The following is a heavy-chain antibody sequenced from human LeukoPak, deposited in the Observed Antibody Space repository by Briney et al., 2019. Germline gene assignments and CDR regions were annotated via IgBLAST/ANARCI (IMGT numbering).Heavy chain of an antibody. CDR1: GFTFSSYW. Sequence: GGSLRLSCAASGFTFSSYWMHWVRQAPGKGLVWVSRINSDGSSTSYADSVKGRFTISRDNAKNTLYLQMNSLRAKDTAVYYCARVNYYDSSGYSNDYWGQGTLVTVSS. V-gene: IGHV3-74*01. CDR3: ARVNYYDSSGYSNDY. D-gene: IGHD3-22*01. CDR2: INSDGSST. J-gene: IGHJ4*02.